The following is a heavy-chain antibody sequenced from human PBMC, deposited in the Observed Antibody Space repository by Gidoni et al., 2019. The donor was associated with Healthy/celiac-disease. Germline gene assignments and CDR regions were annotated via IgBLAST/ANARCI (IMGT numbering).Heavy chain of an antibody. Sequence: QAQLVQSGAEVKKPGSSEKVSCKASGGTFSSYAISWVRQAPGQGLEWMGGFIPIFGTANYAQEFQGRVTITADESTSTAYMELSSLRSEDTAVYYCARNNRRRYCSGGSCYPKPNYYYYGMDVWGQGTTVTVSS. CDR1: GGTFSSYA. V-gene: IGHV1-69*01. J-gene: IGHJ6*02. CDR3: ARNNRRRYCSGGSCYPKPNYYYYGMDV. CDR2: FIPIFGTA. D-gene: IGHD2-15*01.